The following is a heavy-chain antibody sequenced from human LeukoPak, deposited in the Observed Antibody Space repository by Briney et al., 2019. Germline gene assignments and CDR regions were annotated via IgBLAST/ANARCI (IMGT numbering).Heavy chain of an antibody. CDR2: INPNSGGT. J-gene: IGHJ5*02. Sequence: ASVKVSCKASGYTFTSYGISWVRQAPGQGLEWMGWINPNSGGTNYAQRFQGRVTMTRDTSISTAYMELSRLRSDDTAVYYCARPSVRGVIMGWFDPWGQGTLVTVSS. CDR1: GYTFTSYG. D-gene: IGHD3-10*01. V-gene: IGHV1-2*02. CDR3: ARPSVRGVIMGWFDP.